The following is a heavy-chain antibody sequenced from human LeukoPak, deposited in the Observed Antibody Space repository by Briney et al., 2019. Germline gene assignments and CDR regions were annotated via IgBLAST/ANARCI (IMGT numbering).Heavy chain of an antibody. Sequence: SVKVSCKASGFTFTSTAVQWVRQARGQRLEWIGWILVGSGNTNYAQMFQERVTLTWDVSTSTAYMVLSSLRSEDTAIYYCASDPPYTSTSAWWGQGTLVTVSS. CDR2: ILVGSGNT. CDR3: ASDPPYTSTSAW. CDR1: GFTFTSTA. D-gene: IGHD6-13*01. V-gene: IGHV1-58*01. J-gene: IGHJ4*02.